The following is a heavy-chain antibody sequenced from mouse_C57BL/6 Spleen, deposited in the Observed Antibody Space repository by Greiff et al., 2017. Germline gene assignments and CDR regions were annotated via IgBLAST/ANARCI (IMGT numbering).Heavy chain of an antibody. CDR3: ARHGVTDDGYAWFAY. J-gene: IGHJ3*01. D-gene: IGHD2-2*01. V-gene: IGHV5-2*01. CDR1: EYEFPSHD. CDR2: INSDVGGT. Sequence: EVQGVESGGGLVQPGESLKLSCESNEYEFPSHDMSWVRKTPEKRLELVAAINSDVGGTYYPDTMERRFIISRDNTKKTLYLQMSRLRSEDTALYDCARHGVTDDGYAWFAYWGQGTLGTVSA.